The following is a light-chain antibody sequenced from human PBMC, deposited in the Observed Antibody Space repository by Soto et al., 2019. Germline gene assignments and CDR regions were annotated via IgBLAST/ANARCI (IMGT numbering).Light chain of an antibody. V-gene: IGKV1-5*03. CDR3: QQYNSYCT. CDR2: KAS. Sequence: DIQMTQSPSTLSASVGDRVTITCRASQSISSWLAWYQQKPGKVPKLLIYKASSLESGVPSRFSGSGSGTEFTLTISSLQPDDFATYYCQQYNSYCTFGQGTKV. CDR1: QSISSW. J-gene: IGKJ1*01.